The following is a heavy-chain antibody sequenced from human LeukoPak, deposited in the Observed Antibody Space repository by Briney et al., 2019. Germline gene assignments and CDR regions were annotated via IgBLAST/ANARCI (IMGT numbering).Heavy chain of an antibody. V-gene: IGHV3-30*02. J-gene: IGHJ4*02. D-gene: IGHD3-10*01. Sequence: DPGGSLRLSCAASGFTFSSYGMHWVRQAPGKGLEWVAFIRYDGSNKYYADSVKGRFTISRDNSKNTLYLQMNSPRAEDTAVYYCAKDRVLPIGFSEWFGEEDDYWGQGTLVTVSS. CDR1: GFTFSSYG. CDR3: AKDRVLPIGFSEWFGEEDDY. CDR2: IRYDGSNK.